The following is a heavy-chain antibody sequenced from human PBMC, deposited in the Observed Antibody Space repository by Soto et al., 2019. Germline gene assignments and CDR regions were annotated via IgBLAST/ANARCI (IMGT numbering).Heavy chain of an antibody. V-gene: IGHV3-30*18. Sequence: GGSLRLSCAASGFTFSSYGMHWFRQAPGKGLEWVAVISYDGSNKYYADSVKGRFTISRDNSKNTLYLQMNSLRAEDTAVYYCAKDGRITGTWSGAPYNWFDPWGQGTLVTVSS. J-gene: IGHJ5*02. CDR2: ISYDGSNK. CDR3: AKDGRITGTWSGAPYNWFDP. D-gene: IGHD1-7*01. CDR1: GFTFSSYG.